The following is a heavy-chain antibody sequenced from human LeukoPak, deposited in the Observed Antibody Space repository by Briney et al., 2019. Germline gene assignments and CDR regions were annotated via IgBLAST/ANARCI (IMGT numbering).Heavy chain of an antibody. CDR3: ARVGYSNSYDY. V-gene: IGHV1-8*03. D-gene: IGHD4-11*01. Sequence: ASVKVSCKASGGTFSSYAISWVRQAPGQGLEWMGWMNPNTGNAGYAQKFQDRVTITWDAPISTAYMDLSSLRSEDTAVYYCARVGYSNSYDYWGQGTLVTVSS. CDR1: GGTFSSYA. J-gene: IGHJ4*02. CDR2: MNPNTGNA.